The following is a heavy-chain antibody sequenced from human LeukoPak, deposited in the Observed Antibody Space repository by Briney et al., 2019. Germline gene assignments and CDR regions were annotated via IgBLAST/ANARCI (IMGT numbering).Heavy chain of an antibody. J-gene: IGHJ6*03. V-gene: IGHV3-23*01. CDR2: ISGSGTTI. D-gene: IGHD1-26*01. CDR1: GFIFSRYS. CDR3: AKDSGGTYFYYYYYMDV. Sequence: GGSLRLSCAASGFIFSRYSMSWVRQAPGKGLEWGSAISGSGTTIYYADSVKGRFTISRDNSKNTIYLQINSLRAEDTAVYYCAKDSGGTYFYYYYYMDVWGKGTTVTVSS.